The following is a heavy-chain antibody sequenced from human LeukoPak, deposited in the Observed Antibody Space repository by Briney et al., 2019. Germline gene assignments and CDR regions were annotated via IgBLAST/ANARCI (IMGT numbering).Heavy chain of an antibody. J-gene: IGHJ4*02. Sequence: SETLSLTCAVYGGSFSGYYWSWIRQPPGKGLEWIGEINHSGSTNYNPSLKSRVTISVDTSRNQFSLKLSSVTAADTAVYYCARATVAATLRSFDYWGQGTLVTVSS. CDR3: ARATVAATLRSFDY. V-gene: IGHV4-34*01. CDR2: INHSGST. CDR1: GGSFSGYY. D-gene: IGHD2-15*01.